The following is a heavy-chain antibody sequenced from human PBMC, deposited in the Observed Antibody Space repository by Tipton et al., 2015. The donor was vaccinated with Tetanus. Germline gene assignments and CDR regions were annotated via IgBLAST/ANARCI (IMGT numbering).Heavy chain of an antibody. V-gene: IGHV3-11*04. CDR1: GFTVSSNY. CDR3: ASDYDSDFRRFDY. J-gene: IGHJ4*02. D-gene: IGHD5-12*01. CDR2: ISSSGSTI. Sequence: SLRLSCAASGFTVSSNYMSWVRQAPGKGLEWVSYISSSGSTIYYADSVKGRFTISRDNAKNSLYLQMNSLRAEDTAVYYCASDYDSDFRRFDYWGQGTLVTVSS.